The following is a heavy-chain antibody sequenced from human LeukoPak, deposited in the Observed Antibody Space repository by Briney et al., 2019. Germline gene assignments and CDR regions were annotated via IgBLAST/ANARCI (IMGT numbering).Heavy chain of an antibody. CDR1: GFTFSSYG. J-gene: IGHJ4*02. Sequence: GGSLRLSCAAAGFTFSSYGMHWVRQAPGKGLEWVAVIWYDGSNKYYADSVKGRFTISRDNSKNALYLQMNSLRAEDTAVYYCARDVGVGAIDYWGQGTLVTVSS. CDR3: ARDVGVGAIDY. CDR2: IWYDGSNK. D-gene: IGHD1-26*01. V-gene: IGHV3-33*01.